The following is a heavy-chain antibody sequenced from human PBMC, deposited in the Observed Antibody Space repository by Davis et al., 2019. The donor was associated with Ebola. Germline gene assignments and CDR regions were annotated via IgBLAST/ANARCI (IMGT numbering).Heavy chain of an antibody. V-gene: IGHV3-23*01. Sequence: PSETLSLTCAASGFTFSSYAMSWVRQAPGKGLEWVSAISGSGGSTYYADSVKGRFTISRDNSKNTLYLQMNSLRAEDTAVYYCATQGYYDSSGYYYPEAFDIWGQGTMVTVSS. D-gene: IGHD3-22*01. J-gene: IGHJ3*02. CDR1: GFTFSSYA. CDR3: ATQGYYDSSGYYYPEAFDI. CDR2: ISGSGGST.